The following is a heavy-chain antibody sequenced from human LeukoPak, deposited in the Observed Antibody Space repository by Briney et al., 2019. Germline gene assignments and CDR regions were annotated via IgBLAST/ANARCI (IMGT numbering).Heavy chain of an antibody. CDR3: ARAGDSSSWYDGYYYYGMDV. D-gene: IGHD6-13*01. CDR1: GFTFSDYY. Sequence: GGSLRLSCAASGFTFSDYYMSWIRQAPGKGLKWVSYISSSGSTIYYADSVKGRFTISRDNAKNSLYLQMNSLRAEDTAVYYCARAGDSSSWYDGYYYYGMDVWGQGTTVTVSS. CDR2: ISSSGSTI. V-gene: IGHV3-11*01. J-gene: IGHJ6*02.